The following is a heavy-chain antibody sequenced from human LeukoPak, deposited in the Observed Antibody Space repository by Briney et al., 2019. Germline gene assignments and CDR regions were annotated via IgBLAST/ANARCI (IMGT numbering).Heavy chain of an antibody. D-gene: IGHD3-9*01. CDR2: ISSSGTTI. CDR3: ARETGYIDY. Sequence: PGGSLRLSCTASGFTFSSYGINWVRQAPGKRLEWVSYISSSGTTIKYADSVRGRFTISRDNGKNSVYLQMSSLRVEDTAVYYCARETGYIDYWGQGTLVTVSS. V-gene: IGHV3-48*01. J-gene: IGHJ4*02. CDR1: GFTFSSYG.